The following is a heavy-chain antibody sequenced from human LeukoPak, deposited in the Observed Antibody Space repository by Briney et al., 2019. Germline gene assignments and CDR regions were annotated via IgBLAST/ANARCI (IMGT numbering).Heavy chain of an antibody. V-gene: IGHV1-2*06. J-gene: IGHJ4*02. CDR2: IIPNSGGT. CDR1: GYTFTGYY. CDR3: ARGGYDTSGYKFDY. D-gene: IGHD3-22*01. Sequence: GESLKISCKASGYTFTGYYMHWVRQAPGQGLEWMGRIIPNSGGTNSGQKFQGRLTMTRDTSISTAYMEPSRLSSDDTAVYYCARGGYDTSGYKFDYWGQGTLVTVSS.